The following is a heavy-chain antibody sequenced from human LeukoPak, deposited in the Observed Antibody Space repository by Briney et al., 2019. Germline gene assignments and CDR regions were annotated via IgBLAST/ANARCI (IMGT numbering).Heavy chain of an antibody. J-gene: IGHJ4*02. V-gene: IGHV3-23*01. CDR2: ISGSGDTT. D-gene: IGHD1-26*01. Sequence: GGSLRLSYAASGFTFSSYAMNWVRQAPGKGLEWVSFISGSGDTTYYADSVKGRFTISRDNSKNTLYLQMNSLRAEDTAVYYCAKSRGESRGASNYWGQGTLVTVSS. CDR3: AKSRGESRGASNY. CDR1: GFTFSSYA.